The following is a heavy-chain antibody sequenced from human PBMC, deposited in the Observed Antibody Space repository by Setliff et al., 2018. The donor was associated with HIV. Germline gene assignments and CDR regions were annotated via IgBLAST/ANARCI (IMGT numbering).Heavy chain of an antibody. CDR3: ARQPRWLQFPRYFDY. V-gene: IGHV4-34*01. D-gene: IGHD5-12*01. CDR1: GGSFSGYH. Sequence: LSLTCAVYGGSFSGYHWSWIRQPPGKGLEWIGEIDYSGSPNYNPSLKSRVTISIDTSKKQFSLKLSSVTAADTAVYYCARQPRWLQFPRYFDYWGQGTLVTSPQ. J-gene: IGHJ4*02. CDR2: IDYSGSP.